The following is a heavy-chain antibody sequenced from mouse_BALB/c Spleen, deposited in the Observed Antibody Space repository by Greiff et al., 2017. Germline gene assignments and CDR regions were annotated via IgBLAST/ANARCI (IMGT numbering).Heavy chain of an antibody. V-gene: IGHV5-6-4*01. CDR1: GFTFSSYT. CDR3: ARSYDYDGDFHY. CDR2: ISSGGSYT. J-gene: IGHJ2*01. Sequence: DVQLVESGGGLVKPGGSLKLSCAASGFTFSSYTMSWVRQTPEKRLEWVATISSGGSYTYYPDSVKGRFTISRDNAKNTLYLQMSSLKSEDTAMYYCARSYDYDGDFHYWGQGTTLTVSS. D-gene: IGHD2-4*01.